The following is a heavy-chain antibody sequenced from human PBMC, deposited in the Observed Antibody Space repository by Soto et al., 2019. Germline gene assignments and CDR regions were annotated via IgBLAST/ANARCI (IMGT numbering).Heavy chain of an antibody. J-gene: IGHJ6*03. CDR1: GGSISRYY. Sequence: QVQLQESGPGLVKPSETLSLTCTVSGGSISRYYWSWIRQPPGKGLEWIGYIYYSGSTNYNPSLKSRVTLSVDTAKNQFALKLSSVTAADTAVYYCARGALGTAAGYYYYYMDVWGKGTTVTVSS. CDR2: IYYSGST. D-gene: IGHD6-13*01. CDR3: ARGALGTAAGYYYYYMDV. V-gene: IGHV4-59*01.